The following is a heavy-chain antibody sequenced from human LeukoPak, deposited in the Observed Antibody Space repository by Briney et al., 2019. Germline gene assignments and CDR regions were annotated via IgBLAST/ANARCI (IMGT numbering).Heavy chain of an antibody. D-gene: IGHD2-2*02. CDR2: IYTSGST. CDR3: ARYQADIVVVPAAIDYYYMDV. CDR1: GGSISGGSYY. J-gene: IGHJ6*03. Sequence: ASQTLSLTCTVSGGSISGGSYYWSWIRQPAGKGLEWIGRIYTSGSTNYNPSLKSRVTISVDTSKNQFSLKLSSVTAADTAVYYCARYQADIVVVPAAIDYYYMDVWGKGTTVTVSS. V-gene: IGHV4-61*02.